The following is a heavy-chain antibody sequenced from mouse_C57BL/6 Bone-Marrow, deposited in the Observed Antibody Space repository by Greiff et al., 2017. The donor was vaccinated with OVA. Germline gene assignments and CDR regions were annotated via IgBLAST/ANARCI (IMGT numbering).Heavy chain of an antibody. J-gene: IGHJ4*01. CDR1: GYTFTDYY. CDR2: INPNNGGT. D-gene: IGHD2-3*01. V-gene: IGHV1-26*01. CDR3: ARRRDGYYGAMDY. Sequence: VQLQQSGPELVKPGASVKLSCKASGYTFTDYYMNWVKQSHGKSLEWIGDINPNNGGTSYNQKFKGKATLTVDKSSSTAYMELRSLTSEDSAVYYCARRRDGYYGAMDYWGQGTSVTVSS.